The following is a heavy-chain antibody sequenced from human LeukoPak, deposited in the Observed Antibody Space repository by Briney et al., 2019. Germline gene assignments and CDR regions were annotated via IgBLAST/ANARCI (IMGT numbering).Heavy chain of an antibody. CDR2: VNTDGTVT. J-gene: IGHJ4*02. D-gene: IGHD6-19*01. CDR3: ATKQWLAPPPDS. V-gene: IGHV3-74*01. Sequence: GGSLRLSCAASGFTFSKYWMLWVRQAPGKGLESVSRVNTDGTVTTYADSVKGRFTVSRDNADNRMFLQMNSVRDEDTAVYYCATKQWLAPPPDSWGQGTPVTVSS. CDR1: GFTFSKYW.